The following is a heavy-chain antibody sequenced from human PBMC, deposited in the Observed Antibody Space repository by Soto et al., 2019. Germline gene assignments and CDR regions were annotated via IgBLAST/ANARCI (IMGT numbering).Heavy chain of an antibody. CDR2: ISYDGSNK. CDR1: GFTFSSYG. Sequence: GGSLRLSCAASGFTFSSYGMHWVRQAPGKGLEWVAVISYDGSNKYYADSVKGRFTISRDNSKNTLYLPMNSLRAEDTAVYYCARAYEGDYFDYWGQGTLVTVSS. V-gene: IGHV3-30*03. J-gene: IGHJ4*02. CDR3: ARAYEGDYFDY. D-gene: IGHD3-16*01.